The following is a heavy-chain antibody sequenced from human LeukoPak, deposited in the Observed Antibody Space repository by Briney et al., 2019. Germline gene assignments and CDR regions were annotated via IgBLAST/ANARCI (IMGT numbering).Heavy chain of an antibody. CDR3: AKVEYSSSSLYYYYYMDV. CDR2: IWYDGSNK. V-gene: IGHV3-33*06. Sequence: GGSLRLSCAASGFTLSSYGMHWVRQAPGKGLEWVAVIWYDGSNKYYADSVKGRFTISRDNSKNTLYLQMNSLRAEDTAVYYCAKVEYSSSSLYYYYYMDVWGKGTTVTVSS. D-gene: IGHD6-6*01. J-gene: IGHJ6*03. CDR1: GFTLSSYG.